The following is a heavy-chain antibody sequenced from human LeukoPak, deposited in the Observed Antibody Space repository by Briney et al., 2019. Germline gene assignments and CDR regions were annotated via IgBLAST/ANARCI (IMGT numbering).Heavy chain of an antibody. CDR3: TRGVPASSTYYYDY. CDR2: IYSGDYT. J-gene: IGHJ4*02. Sequence: GGSLRLSCAASGFSVTYYYMAWVRQAPGKGLEWVSVIYSGDYTYYADSVKGRFTISRDNSKNTLYLQMNGLRVEDTAVNYCTRGVPASSTYYYDYWGQGTLVTVSS. V-gene: IGHV3-53*01. CDR1: GFSVTYYY. D-gene: IGHD6-13*01.